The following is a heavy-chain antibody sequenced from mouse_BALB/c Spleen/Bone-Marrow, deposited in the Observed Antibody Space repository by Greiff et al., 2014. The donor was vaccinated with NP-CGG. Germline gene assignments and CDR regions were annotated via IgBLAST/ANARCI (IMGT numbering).Heavy chain of an antibody. D-gene: IGHD1-1*01. V-gene: IGHV1-9*01. CDR3: ARDDGLWYFDV. CDR2: ILPGSGST. Sequence: QVQLKESGAELMKPGASVKISCKATGYTFSSYWIEWVKQRPGHGLEWIGEILPGSGSTNYNEKFKGKATFTADTSSNTAYMQLSSLTSEDSAVYYCARDDGLWYFDVWGAGTTVTVSS. J-gene: IGHJ1*01. CDR1: GYTFSSYW.